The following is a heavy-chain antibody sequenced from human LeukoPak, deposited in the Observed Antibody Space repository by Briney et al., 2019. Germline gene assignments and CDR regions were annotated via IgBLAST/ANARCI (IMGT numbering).Heavy chain of an antibody. CDR3: ARVGCYYDSSGYYTPFDY. CDR2: INHSGST. CDR1: GGSFSGYY. Sequence: PSETLSLTCAVYGGSFSGYYWSWIRQPPGKGLEWIGEINHSGSTNYNPSLKSRVTISVDTSKNQFSLKLSSVTAADTAVYYCARVGCYYDSSGYYTPFDYWGQGTLVTVSS. J-gene: IGHJ4*02. D-gene: IGHD3-22*01. V-gene: IGHV4-34*01.